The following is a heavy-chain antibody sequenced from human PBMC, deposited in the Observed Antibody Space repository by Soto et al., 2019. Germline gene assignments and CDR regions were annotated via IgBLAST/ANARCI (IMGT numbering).Heavy chain of an antibody. CDR2: IYYSGST. J-gene: IGHJ4*02. Sequence: SETLSLTCTVSGGSISSYYWSWIRQPPGKGLEWIGSIYYSGSTYYNPSLKSRVTISVDTSKNQFSLTLSSVTAADTAVYYCARVGGSYTLYYFDYWGQGTLVTVSS. CDR3: ARVGGSYTLYYFDY. V-gene: IGHV4-59*12. D-gene: IGHD1-26*01. CDR1: GGSISSYY.